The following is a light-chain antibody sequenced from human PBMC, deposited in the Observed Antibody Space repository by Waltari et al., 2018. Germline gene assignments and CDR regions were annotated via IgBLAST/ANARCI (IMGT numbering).Light chain of an antibody. J-gene: IGKJ1*01. Sequence: DIVMTQSPDSLAVSLGERATINCKSSQSVLYNSDNKNYLAWYQKKPGQPPKLLIYWASTRESGVPDRFSGSGSGTDFTLTITSLQAEDVAVYYCQQYYGTPPRTFGQGTKAEIK. V-gene: IGKV4-1*01. CDR2: WAS. CDR1: QSVLYNSDNKNY. CDR3: QQYYGTPPRT.